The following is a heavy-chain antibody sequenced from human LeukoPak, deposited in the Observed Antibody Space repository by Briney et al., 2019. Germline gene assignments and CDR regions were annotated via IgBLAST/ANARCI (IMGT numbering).Heavy chain of an antibody. Sequence: ASVKVSCKASGYTFTSYAMHWVRQAPGQRLEWMGWINAGNGNTKYSQKFQGRVTITRDTSASTAYMELSSPRSEDTAVYYCARAPTITMVRGVISWFDLWGQGTLVTVSS. CDR2: INAGNGNT. J-gene: IGHJ5*02. CDR1: GYTFTSYA. CDR3: ARAPTITMVRGVISWFDL. D-gene: IGHD3-10*01. V-gene: IGHV1-3*01.